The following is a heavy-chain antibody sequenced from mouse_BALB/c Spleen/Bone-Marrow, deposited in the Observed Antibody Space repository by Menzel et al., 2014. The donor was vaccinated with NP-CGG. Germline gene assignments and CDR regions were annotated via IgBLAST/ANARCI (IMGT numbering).Heavy chain of an antibody. V-gene: IGHV1-69*02. CDR1: GYTFTSYW. CDR3: TRSYGSSYEYYFDY. Sequence: QVQLKQSGAELVRPGASVKLSCKASGYTFTSYWINCVKQRPGQGLEWIGNIYPSDSYTNYNQKFKDKATLTVDKSSSTAYMQLSSPTSEDSAVYYCTRSYGSSYEYYFDYWGQGTTLTVSS. D-gene: IGHD1-1*01. J-gene: IGHJ2*01. CDR2: IYPSDSYT.